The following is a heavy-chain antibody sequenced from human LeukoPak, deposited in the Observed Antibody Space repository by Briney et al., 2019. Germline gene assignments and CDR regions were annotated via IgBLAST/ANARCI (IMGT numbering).Heavy chain of an antibody. V-gene: IGHV4-4*07. CDR3: ARDFHRAAAGTGDDY. CDR2: IYTSGST. D-gene: IGHD6-13*01. J-gene: IGHJ4*02. Sequence: PSETLSLTCTVSGGSISSYYWSWIRQPAGKGLEWIGRIYTSGSTNYNPSLKSRVTMSVDTSKNQFSLKLSSVTAADTAVYYCARDFHRAAAGTGDDYWGQGTLVTVSS. CDR1: GGSISSYY.